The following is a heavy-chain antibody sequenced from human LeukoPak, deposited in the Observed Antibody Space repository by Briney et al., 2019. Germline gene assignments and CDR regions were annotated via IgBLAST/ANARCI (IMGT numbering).Heavy chain of an antibody. CDR2: IKSKTDGGTT. J-gene: IGHJ4*02. CDR1: GFTFSNAW. Sequence: PGGSLKLSCAASGFTFSNAWMSWVRQAPGKGLEWVGRIKSKTDGGTTDYAAPVKGRFTISRDDSKNTLYLQMNSLKTEDTAVYYCTTGITMVRGVIHLIDYWGQGTLVTVSS. CDR3: TTGITMVRGVIHLIDY. D-gene: IGHD3-10*01. V-gene: IGHV3-15*01.